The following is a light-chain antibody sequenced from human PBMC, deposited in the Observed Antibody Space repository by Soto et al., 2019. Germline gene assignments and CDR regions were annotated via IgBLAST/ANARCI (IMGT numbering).Light chain of an antibody. V-gene: IGKV3-20*01. CDR2: GAS. J-gene: IGKJ2*01. CDR1: QSVSSSY. Sequence: EIVLTQSPGTLSLSPGERATLSCRASQSVSSSYFAWYQQKPGQAPRLLIYGASSRATGIPDRFSGSGSGTDFTLIISRLEPEDFAVYYCQQYGSSPYTFGQGNKLEIK. CDR3: QQYGSSPYT.